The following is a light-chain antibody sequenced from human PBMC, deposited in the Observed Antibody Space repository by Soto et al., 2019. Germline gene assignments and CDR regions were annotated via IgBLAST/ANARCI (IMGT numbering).Light chain of an antibody. CDR1: QSIDNY. J-gene: IGKJ1*01. V-gene: IGKV1-16*01. CDR3: QQYNSYWT. Sequence: DIQMTQSPSSLSASVGDRVTITCRASQSIDNYLSWYQQKPGKAPKSLIYAASTLQSGVPSRFSGSGSGTEFTLTISSLQPDDFATYYCQQYNSYWTFGQGTKVDIK. CDR2: AAS.